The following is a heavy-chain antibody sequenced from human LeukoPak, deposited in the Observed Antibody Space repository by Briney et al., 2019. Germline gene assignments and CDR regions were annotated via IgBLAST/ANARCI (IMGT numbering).Heavy chain of an antibody. J-gene: IGHJ4*02. CDR1: GGTFSSYA. Sequence: GSSVKVSCKASGGTFSSYAISWVRQAPGQGLEWMGRIIPILGIANYAQKFQGRVTITADKSTSTAYMELSSLRSEDTAVYYCAREGGGDGYNHYYFDYWGQGTLVTVSS. D-gene: IGHD5-24*01. V-gene: IGHV1-69*04. CDR3: AREGGGDGYNHYYFDY. CDR2: IIPILGIA.